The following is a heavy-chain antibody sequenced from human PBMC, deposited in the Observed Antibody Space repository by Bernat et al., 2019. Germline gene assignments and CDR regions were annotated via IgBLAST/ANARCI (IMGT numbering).Heavy chain of an antibody. V-gene: IGHV1-2*02. CDR3: ARDIAAAGPAGDI. Sequence: QVQLVQSGAEAKKPGASVTVSCKASGYTFTVHYMHWVRQAPGQGLEWMGWNNPNSGGTNYAQEFQGRVTMTLDTSISTAYMELSSLRSDDTAVYYCARDIAAAGPAGDIWGQGTMVTVSS. J-gene: IGHJ3*02. CDR1: GYTFTVHY. CDR2: NNPNSGGT. D-gene: IGHD6-13*01.